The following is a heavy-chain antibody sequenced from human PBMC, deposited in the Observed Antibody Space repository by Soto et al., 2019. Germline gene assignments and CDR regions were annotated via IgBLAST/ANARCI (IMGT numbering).Heavy chain of an antibody. D-gene: IGHD2-2*01. V-gene: IGHV3-11*01. CDR1: GFTFSDYY. CDR3: ARDGGRVLVPAAIRVYYYYGMDV. J-gene: IGHJ6*02. CDR2: ISSSGSTI. Sequence: QVQLVESGGGLVKPGGSLRLSCAASGFTFSDYYMSWIRQAPGKGLEWVSYISSSGSTIYYADSVKGRFTISRDNAKNSLYLQMNSLRAEDTAVYYCARDGGRVLVPAAIRVYYYYGMDVWGQGTTVTVSS.